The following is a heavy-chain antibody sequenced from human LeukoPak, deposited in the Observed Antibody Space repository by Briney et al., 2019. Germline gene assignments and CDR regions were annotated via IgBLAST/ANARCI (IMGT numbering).Heavy chain of an antibody. V-gene: IGHV4-59*01. CDR2: IYYSGST. J-gene: IGHJ3*02. CDR3: ARDATTLTRGAFDI. D-gene: IGHD1-1*01. Sequence: PSETLSLTCTVPGGSISRYYWSWVRQPPGKGLEWIGDIYYSGSTKYNPSLKSRVTISVDTSKNQFSLKLSSVTAADTAVYYCARDATTLTRGAFDIWGQGTMVTVSS. CDR1: GGSISRYY.